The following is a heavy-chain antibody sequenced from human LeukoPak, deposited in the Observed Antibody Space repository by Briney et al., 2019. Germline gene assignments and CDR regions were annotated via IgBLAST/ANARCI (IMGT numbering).Heavy chain of an antibody. Sequence: ASVKVSCKASGYTFTSYGISWVRQAPGQGLEWMGWISAYNGNTNYAQKLQGRVTMTTDTSTSTAYMELRSLRSDDTAVCYCARSYDSSGYYQYYFDYWGQGTLVTVSS. V-gene: IGHV1-18*01. CDR1: GYTFTSYG. CDR2: ISAYNGNT. J-gene: IGHJ4*02. D-gene: IGHD3-22*01. CDR3: ARSYDSSGYYQYYFDY.